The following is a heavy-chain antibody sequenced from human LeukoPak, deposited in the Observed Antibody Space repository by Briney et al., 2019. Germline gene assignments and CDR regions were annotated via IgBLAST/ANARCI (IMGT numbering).Heavy chain of an antibody. Sequence: GGPLRLSCAASGFTFSSYWMSWVRQAPGKGLEWVANIKQDGSEKYYVDSVKGRFTISRDNAKNSLYLQMNSLRAEDTAVYYCARVPEMIVSTGAFDIWGQGTMVTVSS. CDR2: IKQDGSEK. CDR1: GFTFSSYW. V-gene: IGHV3-7*01. J-gene: IGHJ3*02. D-gene: IGHD3-22*01. CDR3: ARVPEMIVSTGAFDI.